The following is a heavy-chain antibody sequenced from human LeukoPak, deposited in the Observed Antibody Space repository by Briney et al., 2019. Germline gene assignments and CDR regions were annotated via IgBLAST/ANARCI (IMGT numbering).Heavy chain of an antibody. D-gene: IGHD1-26*01. V-gene: IGHV3-11*03. J-gene: IGHJ4*02. Sequence: GGSLRLSWAAAGFTFGDYYMSWIRQTPGKGLEWVSYNSSSNSYTKYADSVKGRYTICRDNAKNSLYLQMNSLRADDTAVYYCARSGSHDYWGQGTLVSVSS. CDR1: GFTFGDYY. CDR2: NSSSNSYT. CDR3: ARSGSHDY.